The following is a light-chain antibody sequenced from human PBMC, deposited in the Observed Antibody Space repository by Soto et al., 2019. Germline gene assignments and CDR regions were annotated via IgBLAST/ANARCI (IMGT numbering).Light chain of an antibody. CDR3: QQYNDWPRT. Sequence: EIVVTQSPATLSVSPGDRATLSCRASQRIGVNLAWYQHKPGQSPRLLIYEGSTRATGVPARFSGSGSGTDFTLTISSLQSADFAVYSCQQYNDWPRTFGQGTKVDIK. V-gene: IGKV3-15*01. J-gene: IGKJ1*01. CDR2: EGS. CDR1: QRIGVN.